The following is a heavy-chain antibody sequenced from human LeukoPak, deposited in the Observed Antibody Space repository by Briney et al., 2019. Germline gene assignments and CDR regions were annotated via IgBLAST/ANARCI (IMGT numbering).Heavy chain of an antibody. J-gene: IGHJ4*02. D-gene: IGHD3-22*01. CDR2: INPNSGGT. Sequence: GASVKVSCKASGGTFSSYAISWVRQAPGQGLEWMGWINPNSGGTNYAQKFQGRVTMTRDTSINTAYMELSRLRSDDTAVYYCARVWYYYDSSGYYDYWGQGTLVTVSS. CDR1: GGTFSSYA. CDR3: ARVWYYYDSSGYYDY. V-gene: IGHV1-2*02.